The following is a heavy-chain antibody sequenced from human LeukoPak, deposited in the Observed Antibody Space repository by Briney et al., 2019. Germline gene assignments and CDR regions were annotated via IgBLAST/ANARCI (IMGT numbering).Heavy chain of an antibody. CDR2: ISAYNGNT. Sequence: ASVTVSCTASGYTFTSYGISWVRPAPGQGLEWMGWISAYNGNTNYAQKLQGRVTMTTDTSTSTAYMELRSLRSDDTAVYYCARAQTLAAPFLDPWGQGTLVTVSS. J-gene: IGHJ5*02. D-gene: IGHD6-13*01. V-gene: IGHV1-18*01. CDR1: GYTFTSYG. CDR3: ARAQTLAAPFLDP.